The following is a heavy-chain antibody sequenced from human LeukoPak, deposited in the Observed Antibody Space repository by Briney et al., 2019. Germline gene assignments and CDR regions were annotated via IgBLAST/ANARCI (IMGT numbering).Heavy chain of an antibody. D-gene: IGHD3-22*01. V-gene: IGHV3-48*01. Sequence: GGSLRLSCAASGFTFSRDSMNWVRQAPGKGLEWVSYISSSSSTIYYADSVKGRFTISRDNSKNSLYLQMNSLRAEDTAVYYCARYSIDSSGYYLDYWGQGTLVTVSS. CDR2: ISSSSSTI. CDR3: ARYSIDSSGYYLDY. CDR1: GFTFSRDS. J-gene: IGHJ4*02.